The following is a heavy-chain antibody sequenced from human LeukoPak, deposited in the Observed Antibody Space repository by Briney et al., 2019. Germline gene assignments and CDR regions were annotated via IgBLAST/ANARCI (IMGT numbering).Heavy chain of an antibody. J-gene: IGHJ6*02. CDR1: GYTFTGYY. CDR2: INPNSGGT. Sequence: ASVKVSCKASGYTFTGYYMHWVRQAPGQGLEWMGWINPNSGGTNYAQKFQGWVTMTRDTSISTAYMELSRLRSDDTAVYNCARDSVYCSGGSCYGMDVWGQGTTVTVSS. D-gene: IGHD2-15*01. V-gene: IGHV1-2*04. CDR3: ARDSVYCSGGSCYGMDV.